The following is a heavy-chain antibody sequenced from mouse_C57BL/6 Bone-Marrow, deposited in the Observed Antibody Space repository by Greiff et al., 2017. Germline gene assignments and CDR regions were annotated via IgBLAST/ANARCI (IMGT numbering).Heavy chain of an antibody. CDR3: AREQSWFAY. CDR1: GYTFTDYY. V-gene: IGHV1-76*01. CDR2: IYTGSGNT. J-gene: IGHJ3*01. Sequence: QVQLQQSGAELVRPGASVKLSCKASGYTFTDYYINWVKQRPGQGLEWIARIYTGSGNTYYNEKFKGKATLTAEKSSSTAYMQLSSLTSEDSAVYVCAREQSWFAYWGQGTLVTVSA. D-gene: IGHD6-1*01.